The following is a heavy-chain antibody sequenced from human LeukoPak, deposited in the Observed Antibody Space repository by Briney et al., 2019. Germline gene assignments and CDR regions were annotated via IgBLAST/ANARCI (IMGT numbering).Heavy chain of an antibody. J-gene: IGHJ6*02. CDR2: ISGDSDTV. CDR3: AREWQQLENYYYYGMDV. D-gene: IGHD6-13*01. CDR1: GFIFGDYY. V-gene: IGHV3-11*04. Sequence: PGGSLRLSCAASGFIFGDYYMSWIRQAPGKGLEWFSYISGDSDTVYYADSVKGRFTISRDNAKNSLYLQMNSLRAEDTAVYYCAREWQQLENYYYYGMDVWGQGTTVTVSS.